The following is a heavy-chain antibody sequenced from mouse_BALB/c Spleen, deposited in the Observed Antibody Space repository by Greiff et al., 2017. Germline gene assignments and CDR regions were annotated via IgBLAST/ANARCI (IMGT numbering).Heavy chain of an antibody. J-gene: IGHJ4*01. V-gene: IGHV8-12*01. CDR1: GFSLSTSGMC. CDR3: ARRATMITYYAMDY. CDR2: IYWDDDK. D-gene: IGHD2-4*01. Sequence: QVTLKVSGPGILQPSQTLSLTCSFSGFSLSTSGMCVSWIRQPSGKGLEWLAHIYWDDDKRYNPSLKSRLTISKDTSSNQVFLKITSVDTADTATYYCARRATMITYYAMDYWGQGTSVTVSS.